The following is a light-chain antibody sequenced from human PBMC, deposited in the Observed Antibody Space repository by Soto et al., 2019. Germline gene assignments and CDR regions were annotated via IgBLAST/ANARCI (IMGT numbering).Light chain of an antibody. CDR1: QSLSSN. CDR2: GAS. V-gene: IGKV3-15*01. Sequence: EIVLTQSPATLSVSPGESATLSCRASQSLSSNLAWFQQKPGQAPRLLVYGASTRAAGIPARFSGSGSGAEFTLPISSLQSEDFAVYYCQQYNNSPQTFGQGTKVDIK. CDR3: QQYNNSPQT. J-gene: IGKJ1*01.